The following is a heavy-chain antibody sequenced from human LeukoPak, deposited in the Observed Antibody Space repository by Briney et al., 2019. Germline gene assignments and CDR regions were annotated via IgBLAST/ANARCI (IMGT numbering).Heavy chain of an antibody. CDR2: IRSKAYGGTT. D-gene: IGHD2-2*01. CDR3: TTSYCSSTSCYGSRFDP. V-gene: IGHV3-49*04. Sequence: PGGSLRLSCTASGFTFGDYAMSWVRQAPGKGLEWVGFIRSKAYGGTTEYAASVKGRFTISRDDSKSIAYLQMNSLKTEDTAVYYCTTSYCSSTSCYGSRFDPWGQGTLVTVSS. CDR1: GFTFGDYA. J-gene: IGHJ5*02.